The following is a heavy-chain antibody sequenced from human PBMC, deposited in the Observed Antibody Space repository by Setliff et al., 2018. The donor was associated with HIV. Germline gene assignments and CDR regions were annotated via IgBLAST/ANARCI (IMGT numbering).Heavy chain of an antibody. Sequence: SLTCTVSGGSISSRSYFWGWIRQPPGKGLEWIGSIYYSGGTYYNPSLKTRVTISVDGSKNQFSLKLKSVTAADTAVYYCARWHPPYGFWEEDYWGQGTLVTSPQ. CDR3: ARWHPPYGFWEEDY. V-gene: IGHV4-39*01. D-gene: IGHD3-10*01. J-gene: IGHJ4*02. CDR2: IYYSGGT. CDR1: GGSISSRSYF.